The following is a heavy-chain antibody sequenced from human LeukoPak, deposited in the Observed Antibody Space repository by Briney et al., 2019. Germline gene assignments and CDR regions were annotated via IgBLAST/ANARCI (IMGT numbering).Heavy chain of an antibody. J-gene: IGHJ5*02. CDR1: GGSISSYY. CDR2: IYTSGST. CDR3: ARDRAAYSSSWYSWFDP. V-gene: IGHV4-4*07. D-gene: IGHD6-13*01. Sequence: SETLSLTCTVSGGSISSYYWSWIRQPAGKGLEWIGRIYTSGSTNYDPSLKSRVTMSVDTSKNQFSLKLSSVTAADTAVYYCARDRAAYSSSWYSWFDPWGQGNLVTVSS.